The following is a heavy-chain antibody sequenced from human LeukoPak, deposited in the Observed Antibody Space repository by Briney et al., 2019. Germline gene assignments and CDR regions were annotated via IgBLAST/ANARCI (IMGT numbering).Heavy chain of an antibody. J-gene: IGHJ5*02. CDR1: GGSISSGGYS. V-gene: IGHV4-30-2*01. Sequence: PSETLSLTCAVSGGSISSGGYSWSWIRQPPGKGLEWIGYIYHSGSTYYNPSLKSRVTISVDRSKNQFSLKLSSVTAADTAVYYCARTRYYDSSGYLNWFDPWGQGTLVAVSS. CDR3: ARTRYYDSSGYLNWFDP. D-gene: IGHD3-22*01. CDR2: IYHSGST.